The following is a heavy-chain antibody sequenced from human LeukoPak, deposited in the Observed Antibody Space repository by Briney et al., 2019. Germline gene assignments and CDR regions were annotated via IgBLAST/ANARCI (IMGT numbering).Heavy chain of an antibody. CDR3: ARDLRVRDYGDPVGY. D-gene: IGHD4-17*01. CDR2: ISYDGSNK. J-gene: IGHJ4*02. V-gene: IGHV3-30*04. Sequence: GGSLRLSCAASGFTFSSYAMHWVRQAPGKGLEWVAVISYDGSNKYYADSVKGRFTISRDNSKNTLYLQMNGLRAEDTAVYYCARDLRVRDYGDPVGYWGQGTLVTVSS. CDR1: GFTFSSYA.